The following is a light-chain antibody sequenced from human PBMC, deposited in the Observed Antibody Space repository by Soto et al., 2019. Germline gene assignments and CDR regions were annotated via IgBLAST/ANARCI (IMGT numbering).Light chain of an antibody. Sequence: DIQMTQSPSTLSASVGDRVTITCRASQSISSWLAWYQQKPGKAPKLLIYDASSLESGVPSRFSGSGSRTEFTLTISSLQPDDFATYYRQQYNSYSPYTFGQGTKLEIK. J-gene: IGKJ2*01. CDR3: QQYNSYSPYT. V-gene: IGKV1-5*01. CDR1: QSISSW. CDR2: DAS.